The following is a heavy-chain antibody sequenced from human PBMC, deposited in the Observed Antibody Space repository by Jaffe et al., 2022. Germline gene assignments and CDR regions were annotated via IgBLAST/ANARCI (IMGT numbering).Heavy chain of an antibody. Sequence: QVQLQESGPGLVKASETLSLTCTVSGGSVSSGGSYWSWIRQPPGKGLEWIGYIHYTGSTNYNPSLKSRVTISADTSKTQFSLKLSSVTAADTAVYYCARGLGDYWGQGTLVTVSS. CDR3: ARGLGDY. D-gene: IGHD7-27*01. CDR2: IHYTGST. J-gene: IGHJ4*02. V-gene: IGHV4-61*08. CDR1: GGSVSSGGSY.